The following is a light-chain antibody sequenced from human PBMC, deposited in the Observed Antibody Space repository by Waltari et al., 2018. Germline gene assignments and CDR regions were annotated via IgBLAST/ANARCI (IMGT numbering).Light chain of an antibody. V-gene: IGKV1-9*01. Sequence: DIQLTQSPSFLSASVGDRVTITCRASQGIISYLAWYQQKPGKAPKVLIYGASTLQRGVPSRFSVSGSGTEFTLTISSLQPEDFATYYCQQLKSYPRTFGQGTKLEIK. CDR3: QQLKSYPRT. CDR2: GAS. J-gene: IGKJ2*02. CDR1: QGIISY.